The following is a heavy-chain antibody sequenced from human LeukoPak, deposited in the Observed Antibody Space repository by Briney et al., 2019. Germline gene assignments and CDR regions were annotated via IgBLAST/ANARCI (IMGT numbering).Heavy chain of an antibody. CDR3: ARQRGGDAFDI. J-gene: IGHJ3*02. Sequence: PGGSLRLSCAASGFTFDDYAMHWVRHAPGKGLEWVSGIGWNSGGIVYADSVKGRFTISRDNSKNTLYLQMNSLRADDTAVYYCARQRGGDAFDIWGQGTMVTVSS. V-gene: IGHV3-9*01. D-gene: IGHD3-16*01. CDR1: GFTFDDYA. CDR2: IGWNSGGI.